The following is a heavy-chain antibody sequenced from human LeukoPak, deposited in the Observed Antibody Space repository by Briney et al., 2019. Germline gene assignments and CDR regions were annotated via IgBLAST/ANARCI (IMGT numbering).Heavy chain of an antibody. CDR1: GYTFTSYD. Sequence: GASVKVSCKASGYTFTSYDINWVRQATGQELEWMGWMNPNSGNTGYAQKFQGRVTMTRNTSISTAYMELSSLRSEDTAVYYCARSPVGGANNWFAPWGQGTLVTVSS. D-gene: IGHD3-16*01. J-gene: IGHJ5*02. CDR3: ARSPVGGANNWFAP. CDR2: MNPNSGNT. V-gene: IGHV1-8*01.